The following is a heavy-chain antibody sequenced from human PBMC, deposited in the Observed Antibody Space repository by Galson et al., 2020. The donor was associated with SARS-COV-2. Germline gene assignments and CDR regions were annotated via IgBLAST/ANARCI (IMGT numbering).Heavy chain of an antibody. CDR3: ARDPGDYDDTSGYYSFDF. Sequence: SETLSLTCTVSGGSISTYYWSWIRQPAGKGLEYIGRVSTTGSTNYNPSLKSRVTMSVDTSTSHFSLKLSSVTAADTAVYYCARDPGDYDDTSGYYSFDFWGQGTLVTVSS. CDR2: VSTTGST. CDR1: GGSISTYY. J-gene: IGHJ4*02. V-gene: IGHV4-4*07. D-gene: IGHD3-22*01.